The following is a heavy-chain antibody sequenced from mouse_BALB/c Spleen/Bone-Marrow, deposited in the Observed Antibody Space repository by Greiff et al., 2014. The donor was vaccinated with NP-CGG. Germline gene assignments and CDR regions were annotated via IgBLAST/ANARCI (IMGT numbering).Heavy chain of an antibody. V-gene: IGHV7-3*02. CDR2: IRNKANGYTT. D-gene: IGHD2-1*01. Sequence: EVQGVESGGGLVQPGGPLRLSCATTGFTFTDYYMSWVRQPPGKALEWLGFIRNKANGYTTEYSASVKGRFTISRDNSQSILYLQMNTLRAEDSATYYCARDVGNYVRFAYWGQGTLVTVSA. J-gene: IGHJ3*01. CDR3: ARDVGNYVRFAY. CDR1: GFTFTDYY.